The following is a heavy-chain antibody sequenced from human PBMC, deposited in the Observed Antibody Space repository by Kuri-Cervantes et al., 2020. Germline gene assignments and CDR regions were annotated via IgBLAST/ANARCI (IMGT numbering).Heavy chain of an antibody. CDR3: AREFITIFDVWGNQGRRDAFDI. V-gene: IGHV3-33*01. CDR1: GFTFSSYG. Sequence: GGSLRLSCAASGFTFSSYGMHWVCQAPGKGLEWVAVIWYDGSNKYYADSVKGRFTISRDNSKNTLYLQMNSLRAEDTAVYYCAREFITIFDVWGNQGRRDAFDIWGQGTMVTVSS. J-gene: IGHJ3*02. D-gene: IGHD3-9*01. CDR2: IWYDGSNK.